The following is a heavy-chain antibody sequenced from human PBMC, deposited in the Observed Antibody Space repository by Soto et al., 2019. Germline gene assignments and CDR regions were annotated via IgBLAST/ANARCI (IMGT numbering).Heavy chain of an antibody. Sequence: PSETLSLTCTVSGGSISSGGYYWSWIRQHPGKGLEWIGYIYYSGSTYYNPSLKSRVTISVDTSKNQFSLKLSSVTAADTAVYYCASARTPGPSSGYLDLSGYWGQGTLVTVSS. J-gene: IGHJ4*02. CDR2: IYYSGST. CDR3: ASARTPGPSSGYLDLSGY. CDR1: GGSISSGGYY. D-gene: IGHD3-22*01. V-gene: IGHV4-31*03.